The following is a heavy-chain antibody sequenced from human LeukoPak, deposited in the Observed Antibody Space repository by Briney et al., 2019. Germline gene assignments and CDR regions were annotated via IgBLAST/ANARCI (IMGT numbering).Heavy chain of an antibody. CDR3: AREAYIAVAGTDYYYYGMDV. CDR1: GFTFSSYG. J-gene: IGHJ6*04. V-gene: IGHV3-33*01. CDR2: IWYDGSNK. D-gene: IGHD6-19*01. Sequence: GGSLRLSCAASGFTFSSYGIHWVRQAPGKGLEWVAVIWYDGSNKYYADSVKGRFTISRDNSKNTLYLQMNSLRAEDTAVYYCAREAYIAVAGTDYYYYGMDVWGKGTTVTVS.